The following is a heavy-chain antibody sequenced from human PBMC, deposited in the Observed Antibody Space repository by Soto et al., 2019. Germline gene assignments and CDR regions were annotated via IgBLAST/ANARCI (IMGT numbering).Heavy chain of an antibody. Sequence: PSETLSLTCHVSGGSISSYYWSWIRQPPGKGLEWIGYIYYSGNTYFSPSLKSRLTISIDTSKNQFSLKLSSVTAADTAMYYCARARLRAVYAFDFWGQGTMVTV. V-gene: IGHV4-59*06. CDR2: IYYSGNT. CDR3: ARARLRAVYAFDF. D-gene: IGHD4-17*01. J-gene: IGHJ3*01. CDR1: GGSISSYY.